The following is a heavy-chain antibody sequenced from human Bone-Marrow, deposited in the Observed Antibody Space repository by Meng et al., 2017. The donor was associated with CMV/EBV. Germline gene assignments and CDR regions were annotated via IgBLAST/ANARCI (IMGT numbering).Heavy chain of an antibody. CDR2: ISYDGSNE. V-gene: IGHV3-30-3*01. J-gene: IGHJ6*02. CDR1: GFTFSAYA. Sequence: ISCATSGFTFSAYAMNWVRQAPGKGLEWVAAISYDGSNEYYADSVKGRFTISRDSSKSTLFLQMNSLRVEDTSVFYCARAAAVTGSYGYYYYGMDVWGQGNTVTVSS. CDR3: ARAAAVTGSYGYYYYGMDV. D-gene: IGHD3-10*01.